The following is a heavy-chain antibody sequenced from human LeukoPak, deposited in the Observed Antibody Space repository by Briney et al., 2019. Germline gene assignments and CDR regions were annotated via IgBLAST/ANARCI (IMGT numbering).Heavy chain of an antibody. Sequence: PGGSLRRSCAASGFPFSDYYMSWIRQAPGKGLEWISYISSSGTYTNYEDSVRGRFTISRDNTKNSLFLQMNSLRVEDTAVYYCARDQHYSSRYGVTGGFWGQGTLVTVSS. V-gene: IGHV3-11*06. CDR3: ARDQHYSSRYGVTGGF. CDR2: ISSSGTYT. J-gene: IGHJ4*02. D-gene: IGHD6-25*01. CDR1: GFPFSDYY.